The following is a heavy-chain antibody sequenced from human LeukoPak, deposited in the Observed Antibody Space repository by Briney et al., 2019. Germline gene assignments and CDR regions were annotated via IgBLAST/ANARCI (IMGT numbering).Heavy chain of an antibody. CDR3: TRHGGYYNGQDY. J-gene: IGHJ4*02. D-gene: IGHD3-9*01. V-gene: IGHV3-73*01. CDR2: IRSKANSYAT. CDR1: GFTFSGSA. Sequence: GGSLKLSCAASGFTFSGSAMHWVRQASGKGLEWVGRIRSKANSYATAYAASVKGRFTISRDDSKNTAYLQMNNLKTEDTAVYYCTRHGGYYNGQDYWGQGTLVTVSS.